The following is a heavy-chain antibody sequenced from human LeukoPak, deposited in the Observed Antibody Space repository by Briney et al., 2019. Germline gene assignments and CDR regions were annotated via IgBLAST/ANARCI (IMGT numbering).Heavy chain of an antibody. D-gene: IGHD4-23*01. J-gene: IGHJ4*02. Sequence: ASVKVSCKASGYTFTSYGISWVRQAPGQGLEWMGWISAYNGNTNYAQKLQGRVTMTTDTSTSTAYMELRSLRSDNTAVYYCARGFLSYGGNPSVYFDHWGQGTLVTVSS. CDR3: ARGFLSYGGNPSVYFDH. CDR1: GYTFTSYG. CDR2: ISAYNGNT. V-gene: IGHV1-18*01.